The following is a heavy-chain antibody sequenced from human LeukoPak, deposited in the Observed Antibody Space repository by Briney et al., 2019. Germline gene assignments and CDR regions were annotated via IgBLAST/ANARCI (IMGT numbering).Heavy chain of an antibody. D-gene: IGHD3-9*01. CDR1: GYTFTSYD. CDR3: ARGGVLRYFDWLLL. Sequence: ASVKVSCKASGYTFTSYDINWVRQATGQGLEWMGWMNPNSGNTGYAQKFQGRVTITRNTSISTAYMELSSLRSDDTAVYYCARGGVLRYFDWLLLWGQGTLVTVSS. J-gene: IGHJ4*02. CDR2: MNPNSGNT. V-gene: IGHV1-8*03.